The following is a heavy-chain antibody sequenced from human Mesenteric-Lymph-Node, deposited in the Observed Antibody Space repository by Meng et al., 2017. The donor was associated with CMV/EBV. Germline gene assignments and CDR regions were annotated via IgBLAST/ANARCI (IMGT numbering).Heavy chain of an antibody. CDR1: GFSFVTYG. J-gene: IGHJ5*02. V-gene: IGHV1-18*01. D-gene: IGHD3-16*01. CDR2: ISPFTGDI. Sequence: NASGFSFVTYGISWLRQAPGQGLEWLGWISPFTGDIHYAQTFRDRLTVTRETSTSTAYMELRSLTSADTAVYYCARLRGSYFERWFDPWGQGTLVTVSS. CDR3: ARLRGSYFERWFDP.